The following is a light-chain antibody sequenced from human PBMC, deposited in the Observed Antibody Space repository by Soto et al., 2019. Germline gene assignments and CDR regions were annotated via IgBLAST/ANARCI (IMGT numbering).Light chain of an antibody. Sequence: QPVLTQPASVSGSPGQSITISCTGTSRDVGGYNYVSWYQQHPGKAPKLMICDVSNRPSGVSNRFSGSKSGNTASLTISGLQAEDEADYYCSSYTSSSTQVFGGGTKLTVL. CDR2: DVS. J-gene: IGLJ2*01. CDR3: SSYTSSSTQV. V-gene: IGLV2-14*03. CDR1: SRDVGGYNY.